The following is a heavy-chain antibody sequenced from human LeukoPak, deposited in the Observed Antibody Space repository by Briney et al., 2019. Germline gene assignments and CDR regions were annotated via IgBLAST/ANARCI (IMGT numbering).Heavy chain of an antibody. Sequence: PSGTLSLTCAVSGGSISSSNWWSWVRQPPGKGLEWIGEIYHSGSTNYNPSLKSRVTISVDKSKNQFSLKLSSVTAADTAVYYCAREYRSSWYLNWFDPWGQGTLVTVSS. D-gene: IGHD6-13*01. CDR2: IYHSGST. J-gene: IGHJ5*02. CDR3: AREYRSSWYLNWFDP. V-gene: IGHV4-4*02. CDR1: GGSISSSNW.